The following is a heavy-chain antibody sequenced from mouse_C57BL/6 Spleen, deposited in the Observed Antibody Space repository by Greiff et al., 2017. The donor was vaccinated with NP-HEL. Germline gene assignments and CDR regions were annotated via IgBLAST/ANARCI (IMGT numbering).Heavy chain of an antibody. J-gene: IGHJ2*01. V-gene: IGHV1-50*01. CDR3: AVYGSSYVSDY. D-gene: IGHD1-1*01. Sequence: QVQLQQPGAELVKPGASVKLSCKASGYTFTSYWMQWVKQRPGQGLEWIGEIDPSDSYTNYNQKFKGKATLTVDTSSSTAYMQLSSLTSEDSAVYYCAVYGSSYVSDYWGQGTTLTVSS. CDR2: IDPSDSYT. CDR1: GYTFTSYW.